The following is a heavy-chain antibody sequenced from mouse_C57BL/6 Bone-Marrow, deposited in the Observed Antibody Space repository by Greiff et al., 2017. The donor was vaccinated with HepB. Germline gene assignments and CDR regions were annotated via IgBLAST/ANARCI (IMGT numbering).Heavy chain of an antibody. CDR2: ISSGSSTI. CDR1: GFTLSDYG. D-gene: IGHD4-1*02. J-gene: IGHJ3*01. V-gene: IGHV5-17*01. CDR3: ARQLGPWFAY. Sequence: EVNLVESGGGLVKPGGSLKLSCAASGFTLSDYGMHWVRQAPEKGLEWVAYISSGSSTIYYADTVKGRFTISRDNAKNTLFLQMTSLRSEDTAMYYCARQLGPWFAYWGQGTLVTVSA.